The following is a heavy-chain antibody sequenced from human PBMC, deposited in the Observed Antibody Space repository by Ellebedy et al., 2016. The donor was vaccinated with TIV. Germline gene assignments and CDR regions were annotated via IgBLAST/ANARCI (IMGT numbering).Heavy chain of an antibody. CDR1: GGSISSYF. D-gene: IGHD1-1*01. J-gene: IGHJ5*02. V-gene: IGHV4-59*01. CDR2: IDYSGNT. CDR3: AGFTRARDGFDP. Sequence: SETLSLTCTVSGGSISSYFWSWIRQPPGKGLEWIGYIDYSGNTNYNLSLKSRVTISLDTSKNQSSLNLKSVTAADTAKYYCAGFTRARDGFDPWGQGTLVTVSA.